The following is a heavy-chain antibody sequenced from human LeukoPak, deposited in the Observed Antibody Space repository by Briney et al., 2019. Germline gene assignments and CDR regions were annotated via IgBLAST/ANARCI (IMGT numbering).Heavy chain of an antibody. J-gene: IGHJ4*02. CDR1: GFTFSSSW. D-gene: IGHD1-20*01. Sequence: GGSLRLSCVASGFTFSSSWMSWVRQAPGKGLEWVANIKQDGSEKYYVGSVKGRFTISRDNAKDSLYLQMNSLRAEDTAVYYCARDNNWSSDYWGQGTLVTVSS. V-gene: IGHV3-7*03. CDR2: IKQDGSEK. CDR3: ARDNNWSSDY.